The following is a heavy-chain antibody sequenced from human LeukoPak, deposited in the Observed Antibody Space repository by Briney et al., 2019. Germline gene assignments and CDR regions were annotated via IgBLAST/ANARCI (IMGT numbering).Heavy chain of an antibody. V-gene: IGHV3-23*01. CDR3: ANPYRYYYDSSGYRPRDAFDI. D-gene: IGHD3-22*01. Sequence: PGGSLRLSCAASGFTFSSYAMSWVRQAPGKGLEWVSAISGSGGSTYYADSVKGRVTISRDNSKNTLYLQMNSLRAEDTAVYYCANPYRYYYDSSGYRPRDAFDIWGQGTMVTVSS. J-gene: IGHJ3*02. CDR1: GFTFSSYA. CDR2: ISGSGGST.